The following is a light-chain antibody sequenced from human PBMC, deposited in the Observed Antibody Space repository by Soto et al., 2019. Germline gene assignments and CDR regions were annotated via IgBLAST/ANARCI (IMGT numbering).Light chain of an antibody. CDR3: QQYATSPFT. Sequence: EIVLTQSPGTLSLSPGERATLLCRASQSVSSSYLAWYQQKPDQAPRLLIYGASSRATGIPDRFSGSGSGTDFTLTISRLEPEDFAVYYCQQYATSPFTFGPGTKVDIK. V-gene: IGKV3-20*01. J-gene: IGKJ3*01. CDR2: GAS. CDR1: QSVSSSY.